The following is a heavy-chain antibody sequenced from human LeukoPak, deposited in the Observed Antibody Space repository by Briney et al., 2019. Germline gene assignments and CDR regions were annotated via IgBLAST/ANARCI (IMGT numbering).Heavy chain of an antibody. Sequence: ASVKVSCKASGYTFTTYYVHWVRQAPGQGLEWMGWIHPDSGATNFAQKFQGRVTMPRDTSIGTVYMELSRLRSDDTAVYYCARDRYTYGEIGYWGQGTLVTVSS. V-gene: IGHV1-2*02. CDR1: GYTFTTYY. D-gene: IGHD5-18*01. CDR3: ARDRYTYGEIGY. J-gene: IGHJ4*02. CDR2: IHPDSGAT.